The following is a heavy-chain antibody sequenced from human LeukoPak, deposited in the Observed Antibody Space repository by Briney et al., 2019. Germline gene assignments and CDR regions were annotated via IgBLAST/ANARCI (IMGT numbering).Heavy chain of an antibody. CDR2: IKSDGSGI. CDR1: GFPFSNSW. D-gene: IGHD1/OR15-1a*01. J-gene: IGHJ6*04. CDR3: AGGNSMDV. V-gene: IGHV3-7*03. Sequence: PGGSLRLSWAVSGFPFSNSWMYWVRQAPGKGLEGVANIKSDGSGISYVDSMKGRFIISRDNARNSLYLQMNSLRVEDTAVYFCAGGNSMDVWGKGTAVTVSS.